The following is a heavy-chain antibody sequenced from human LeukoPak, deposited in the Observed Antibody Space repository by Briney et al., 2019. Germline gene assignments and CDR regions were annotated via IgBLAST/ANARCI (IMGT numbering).Heavy chain of an antibody. CDR2: IIPIFGAA. CDR1: GGTFSSYA. Sequence: ASVKVSCKASGGTFSSYAISWVRQAPGQGLEWMGGIIPIFGAANYAQKFQGRVTITTDESTSTAYMELSSLRSEDTAVYYCARPYRYRYSSSHYYYYMDVWGKGTTVTVPS. D-gene: IGHD6-6*01. CDR3: ARPYRYRYSSSHYYYYMDV. J-gene: IGHJ6*03. V-gene: IGHV1-69*05.